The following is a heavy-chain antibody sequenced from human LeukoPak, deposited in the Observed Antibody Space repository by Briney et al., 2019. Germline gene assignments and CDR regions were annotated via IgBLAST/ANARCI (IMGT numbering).Heavy chain of an antibody. CDR1: GGSISSSSYY. J-gene: IGHJ6*03. V-gene: IGHV4-39*01. CDR3: ARHGYSLPHQVVPAARARYYYYYYMDV. Sequence: PSETLSLTCTVSGGSISSSSYYWGWIRQPPGKGLEWIGSIYYSGSTYYNPSLKSRVTISVDTSKNQFSLKLSSVTAADTAVYYCARHGYSLPHQVVPAARARYYYYYYMDVWGKGTTVTISS. D-gene: IGHD2-2*01. CDR2: IYYSGST.